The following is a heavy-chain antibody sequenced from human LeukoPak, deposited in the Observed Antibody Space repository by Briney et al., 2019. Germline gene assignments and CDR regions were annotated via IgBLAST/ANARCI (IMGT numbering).Heavy chain of an antibody. CDR3: ARDVVVTSSPDAFDI. J-gene: IGHJ3*02. CDR1: GDSVTSGGYF. Sequence: LSLTCTVSGDSVTSGGYFWTWIRQHPGKGLEWIGYISNSGTTSYNPSLKSRVSISVDTSNNQFSLRLSSVTAADTAVYYCARDVVVTSSPDAFDIWGQGTMVTVSS. CDR2: ISNSGTT. V-gene: IGHV4-31*03. D-gene: IGHD2-21*02.